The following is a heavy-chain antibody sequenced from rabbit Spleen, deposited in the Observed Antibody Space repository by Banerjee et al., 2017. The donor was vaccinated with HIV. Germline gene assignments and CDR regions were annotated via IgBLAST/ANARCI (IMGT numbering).Heavy chain of an antibody. CDR3: ARDTSSSFSSYGMDL. J-gene: IGHJ6*01. CDR2: IAGGSSGFT. D-gene: IGHD1-1*01. CDR1: WLDFSRGYD. V-gene: IGHV1S45*01. Sequence: QEQLEESGGGLVKPEGSLTLTCTASWLDFSRGYDMCWVCQAPGKGLEWISCIAGGSSGFTYSATWAKGRFTISKTSSTTVTLQMTSLTVADTATYFCARDTSSSFSSYGMDLWGPGTLVTVS.